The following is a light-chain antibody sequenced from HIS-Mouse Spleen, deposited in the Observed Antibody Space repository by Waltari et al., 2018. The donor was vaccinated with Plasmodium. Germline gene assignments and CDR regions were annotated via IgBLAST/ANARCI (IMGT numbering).Light chain of an antibody. J-gene: IGLJ1*01. CDR3: CSYAGSYTYV. V-gene: IGLV2-11*01. CDR2: DVS. CDR1: SSDVGGYNY. Sequence: QSALTQPRSVSGSPGQSVTISCTGTSSDVGGYNYVSWYQQHPGKAPKLLIYDVSKRPSGGPYRFSGPKSGNPASLTISGLQAEDEADYYCCSYAGSYTYVFGTGTKVTVL.